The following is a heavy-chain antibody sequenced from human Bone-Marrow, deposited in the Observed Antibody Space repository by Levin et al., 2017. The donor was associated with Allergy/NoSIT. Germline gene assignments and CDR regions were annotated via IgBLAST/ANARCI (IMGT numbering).Heavy chain of an antibody. V-gene: IGHV1-18*01. CDR3: ARERGRSGYPYYFDY. D-gene: IGHD3-22*01. CDR2: IGTNNDNT. CDR1: GYTFITYG. J-gene: IGHJ4*02. Sequence: GESLKISCKASGYTFITYGVSWVRQAPGQGLEWLGWIGTNNDNTNYAQKFQDRVTLTTDTSTNTVYMELRSLRSDDTAVYYCARERGRSGYPYYFDYWGQGTLVTVSS.